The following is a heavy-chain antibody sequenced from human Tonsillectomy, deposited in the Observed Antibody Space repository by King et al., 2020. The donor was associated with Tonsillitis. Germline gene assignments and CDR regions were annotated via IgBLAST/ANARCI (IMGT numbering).Heavy chain of an antibody. CDR1: GGSISGSTYY. CDR2: IYYSGRT. Sequence: QLQESGPGLVKPSETLSLTCSVSGGSISGSTYYWTWIRQAPGRELEWIGAIYYSGRTYYNPALKSRVTISVDTSKKQFSLKVTSLTAADTATYYCARQGAPGGYNNGYGYFDYWGQGTLVTVSS. V-gene: IGHV4-39*01. J-gene: IGHJ4*02. D-gene: IGHD5-18*01. CDR3: ARQGAPGGYNNGYGYFDY.